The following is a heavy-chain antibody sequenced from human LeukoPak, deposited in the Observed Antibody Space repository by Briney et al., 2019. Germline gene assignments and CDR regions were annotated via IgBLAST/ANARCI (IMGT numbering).Heavy chain of an antibody. CDR2: INHSGST. J-gene: IGHJ5*02. Sequence: SETLSLTCAVYGGSFSGSYWSWIRQPPGKRLEWIGEINHSGSTNYDSSLESRVTISVDTSKNQFSLKLSSVTVADTAVYYCVREVYRKGYGDYGGFDPWGQGALVTVSS. CDR1: GGSFSGSY. D-gene: IGHD4-17*01. CDR3: VREVYRKGYGDYGGFDP. V-gene: IGHV4-34*01.